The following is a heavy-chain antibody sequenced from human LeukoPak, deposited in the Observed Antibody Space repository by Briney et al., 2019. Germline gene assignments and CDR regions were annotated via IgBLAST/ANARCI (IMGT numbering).Heavy chain of an antibody. V-gene: IGHV5-10-1*01. CDR1: GYSFSGYW. D-gene: IGHD2-8*01. CDR3: ARLYFSYWYFDL. Sequence: GESLRISCKDSGYSFSGYWISWVRQMPGKGLEWMGRIDPSDSYTNYSPSFQGHVTISVDRSISTAYLQWSSLKASDTPVYYCARLYFSYWYFDLWGRGTLVTVSS. CDR2: IDPSDSYT. J-gene: IGHJ2*01.